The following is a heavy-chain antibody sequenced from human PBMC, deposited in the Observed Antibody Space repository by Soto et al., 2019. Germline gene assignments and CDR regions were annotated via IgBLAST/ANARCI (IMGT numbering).Heavy chain of an antibody. V-gene: IGHV1-46*01. CDR1: GYTXTSYY. Sequence: SXNVSFKASGYTXTSYYMDLVRQAPGQGLEWMGIINPSGGSKSYAQKFQGRVTMTRHTSTITVYIELSSLRSEDTAVYYFARDLGETGTTGGRWFDPWGQGTLGTVSS. J-gene: IGHJ5*02. D-gene: IGHD1-1*01. CDR3: ARDLGETGTTGGRWFDP. CDR2: INPSGGSK.